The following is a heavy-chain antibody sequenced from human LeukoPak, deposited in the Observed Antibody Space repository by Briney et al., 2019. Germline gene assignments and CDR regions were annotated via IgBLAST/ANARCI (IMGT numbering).Heavy chain of an antibody. J-gene: IGHJ6*02. V-gene: IGHV1-18*04. CDR2: ISAYNGNT. CDR3: ARVESSGRSPASYYYYGMDV. CDR1: GYTFTGYY. D-gene: IGHD6-19*01. Sequence: ASVKVSCKASGYTFTGYYMHWVRQAPGQGLEWMGWISAYNGNTNYAQKLQGRVTMTTDTSTSTAYMELRSLRSDDTAVYYCARVESSGRSPASYYYYGMDVWGQGTTVTVSS.